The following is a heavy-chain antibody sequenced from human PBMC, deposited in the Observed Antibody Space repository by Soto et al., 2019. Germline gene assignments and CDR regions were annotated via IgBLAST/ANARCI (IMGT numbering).Heavy chain of an antibody. D-gene: IGHD6-25*01. V-gene: IGHV3-48*03. J-gene: IGHJ6*02. CDR3: AAVEEAYYYGMDV. Sequence: GGSLRLSCAASGFTFSSYEMNWVHQAPGKGLEWVSYISSSGSTIYYADSVKGRFTISRDNAKNSLYLQMNSLRAEDTAVYYCAAVEEAYYYGMDVWGQGTTVTVSS. CDR1: GFTFSSYE. CDR2: ISSSGSTI.